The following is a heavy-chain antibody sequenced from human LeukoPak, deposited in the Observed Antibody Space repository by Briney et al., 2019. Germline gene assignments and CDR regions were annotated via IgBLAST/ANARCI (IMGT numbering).Heavy chain of an antibody. CDR3: TKGPIVRFDY. V-gene: IGHV3-23*01. CDR2: ISGSGDNT. D-gene: IGHD1-26*01. Sequence: GGSLRLSCVVSGFTFSSYAMSWVRQAPGKGLEWVSGISGSGDNTYYADPVKGRFTIFRDNSKNTLYLQMNSLRAEDTAVYYCTKGPIVRFDYWGQGTLVTVSS. J-gene: IGHJ4*02. CDR1: GFTFSSYA.